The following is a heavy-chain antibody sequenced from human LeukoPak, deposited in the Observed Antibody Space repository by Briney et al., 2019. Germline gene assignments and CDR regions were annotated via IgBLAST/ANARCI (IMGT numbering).Heavy chain of an antibody. D-gene: IGHD3-22*01. CDR3: ASQGYSNSSPFDP. CDR1: GGSFSSSGYC. CDR2: IYYSGTT. V-gene: IGHV4-39*01. Sequence: SETLSLTCSVSGGSFSSSGYCWGWVRQPPGKGLEWIGSIYYSGTTYYNPSLKSRVTISLDTSKNQLSLNLNSVTAADTAVYYCASQGYSNSSPFDPWGQGTLVTVSS. J-gene: IGHJ5*02.